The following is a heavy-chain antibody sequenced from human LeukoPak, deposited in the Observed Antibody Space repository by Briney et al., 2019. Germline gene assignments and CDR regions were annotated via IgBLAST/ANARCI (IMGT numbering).Heavy chain of an antibody. J-gene: IGHJ4*02. CDR1: GFTFSSYS. CDR3: ARDSSGYYLRGYYFDY. Sequence: PGGSLRPSCAASGFTFSSYSMNWVRQAPGKGLEWVSYISSSSSTIYYADSVKGRFTISRDNAKNSLYLQMNSLRAEDTAVYYCARDSSGYYLRGYYFDYWGQGTLVTVSS. D-gene: IGHD3-22*01. CDR2: ISSSSSTI. V-gene: IGHV3-48*01.